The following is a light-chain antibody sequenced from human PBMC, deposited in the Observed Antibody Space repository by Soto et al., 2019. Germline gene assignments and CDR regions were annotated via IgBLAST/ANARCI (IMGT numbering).Light chain of an antibody. J-gene: IGLJ2*01. CDR2: ANT. V-gene: IGLV1-40*01. CDR1: NSNIGAGSG. CDR3: QSFDSSRTGLI. Sequence: QSVLTQPPSVTGAPGQRVTISCTGNNSNIGAGSGVNWYQQFPDKAPKLLIYANTHRPSGVPDRFSGSTSATSASLAITGLQNQDEADYYCQSFDSSRTGLIFGGGTKLTVL.